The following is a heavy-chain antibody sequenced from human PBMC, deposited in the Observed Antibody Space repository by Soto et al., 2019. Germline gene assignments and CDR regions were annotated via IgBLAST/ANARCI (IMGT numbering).Heavy chain of an antibody. V-gene: IGHV4-59*11. CDR3: ARGGNNSPWYYSL. D-gene: IGHD3-10*01. CDR2: IFSTGRA. CDR1: GGSINTHY. Sequence: SETLSLTCSVSGGSINTHYWTWIRQPPGRGLEWIGYIFSTGRANYNPSLESRVTISVDTSKNQLSLKLTSVTAADTAVYYCARGGNNSPWYYSLWGQGTLVTVSS. J-gene: IGHJ4*02.